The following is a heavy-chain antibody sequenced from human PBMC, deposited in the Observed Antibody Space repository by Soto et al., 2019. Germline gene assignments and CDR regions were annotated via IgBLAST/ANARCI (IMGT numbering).Heavy chain of an antibody. Sequence: PSETLSLTCTVSGDSITNINFYWGWIRQPPGKGLEWIGSIHASGNTYYNPPLKSRATISADTSKNHFSLNLSSVTAADTALYYCARRHRDPFDYWGQGILVTVSS. CDR1: GDSITNINFY. CDR3: ARRHRDPFDY. J-gene: IGHJ4*02. CDR2: IHASGNT. V-gene: IGHV4-39*02.